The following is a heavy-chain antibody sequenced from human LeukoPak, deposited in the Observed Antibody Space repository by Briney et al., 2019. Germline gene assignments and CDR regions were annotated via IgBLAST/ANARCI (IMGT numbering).Heavy chain of an antibody. D-gene: IGHD4/OR15-4a*01. CDR1: GGSISSSSYY. CDR3: ARADYGGNYGY. V-gene: IGHV4-39*07. Sequence: SETLSLTCTVSGGSISSSSYYWGWIRQPPGKGLEWIGSIYYSGSTYYNPSLKSRVTISVDTSKNQFSLKLSSATAADTAVYYCARADYGGNYGYWGQGTLVTVSS. J-gene: IGHJ4*02. CDR2: IYYSGST.